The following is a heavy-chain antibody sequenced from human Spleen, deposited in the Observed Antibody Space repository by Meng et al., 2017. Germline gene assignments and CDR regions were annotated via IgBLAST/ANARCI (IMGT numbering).Heavy chain of an antibody. CDR2: IYTSGSS. Sequence: SETLSLTCTVSGGSISSYYWSWIRQPAGKGLEWIGRIYTSGSSNYNPSLKSRVTMSVDTSKNQFSLKLSSVTAADTAVYYCAREGSGYYHALDYFDYWGQGTLVTGSS. J-gene: IGHJ4*02. CDR3: AREGSGYYHALDYFDY. CDR1: GGSISSYY. V-gene: IGHV4-4*07. D-gene: IGHD3-22*01.